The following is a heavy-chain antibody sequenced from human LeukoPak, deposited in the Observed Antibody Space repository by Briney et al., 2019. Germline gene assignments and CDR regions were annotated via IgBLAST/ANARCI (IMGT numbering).Heavy chain of an antibody. CDR2: IYYSGST. V-gene: IGHV4-59*08. J-gene: IGHJ5*02. D-gene: IGHD2-15*01. CDR1: GGSISSYY. CDR3: ARWVEWFDP. Sequence: PSETLSLTCTVSGGSISSYYWSWIRQPPGKGLEWIGYIYYSGSTNYNPSLKSRVTISVDTSKNQFSLKLSSVTAADTAVYNCARWVEWFDPWGQGTLVTVSS.